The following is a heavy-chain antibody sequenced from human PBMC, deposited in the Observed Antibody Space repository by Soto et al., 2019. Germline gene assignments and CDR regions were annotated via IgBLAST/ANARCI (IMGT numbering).Heavy chain of an antibody. Sequence: GASVKVSCKASGYTFTSYDISWVRQAPGQGLEWMGWISVYNGNTNYARKLQGRVTMTTDTSTSTAYMELSSLRSDDTAVYYCARDNLDTIFGVVTGKDAYWGQRTLVTVSS. D-gene: IGHD3-3*01. J-gene: IGHJ4*02. CDR1: GYTFTSYD. CDR3: ARDNLDTIFGVVTGKDAY. V-gene: IGHV1-18*01. CDR2: ISVYNGNT.